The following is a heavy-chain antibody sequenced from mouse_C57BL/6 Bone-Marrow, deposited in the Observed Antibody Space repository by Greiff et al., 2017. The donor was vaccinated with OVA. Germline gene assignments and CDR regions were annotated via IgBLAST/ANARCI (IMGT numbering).Heavy chain of an antibody. J-gene: IGHJ3*01. V-gene: IGHV1-81*01. Sequence: QVQLKESGAELARPGASVKLSCKASGYTFTSYGISWVKQRTGQGLEWIGEIYPRSGNTYYNEKFKGKATLTADKSSSTAYMELRSLTSEDSAVYFCARGGPYYGSSYGWFAYWGQGTLVTVSA. CDR2: IYPRSGNT. CDR1: GYTFTSYG. D-gene: IGHD1-1*01. CDR3: ARGGPYYGSSYGWFAY.